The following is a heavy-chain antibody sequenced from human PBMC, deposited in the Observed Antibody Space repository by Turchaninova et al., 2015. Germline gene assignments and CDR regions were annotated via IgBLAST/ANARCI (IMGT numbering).Heavy chain of an antibody. CDR2: IYYSGNT. J-gene: IGHJ6*03. D-gene: IGHD1-26*01. Sequence: QVQLQESGPGLVKPSETLSLTCRVSGGSISLSYWRWVRPSPGKVLELIGYIYYSGNTNYNPSLESRVTMSVDTSKNQFSLKVRFVTAADTAVYYCARRGGSYSRYYMDVWGKGTTVTVSS. CDR1: GGSISLSY. CDR3: ARRGGSYSRYYMDV. V-gene: IGHV4-59*12.